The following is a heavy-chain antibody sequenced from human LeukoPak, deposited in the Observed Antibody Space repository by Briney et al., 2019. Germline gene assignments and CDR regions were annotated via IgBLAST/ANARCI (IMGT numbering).Heavy chain of an antibody. J-gene: IGHJ4*02. CDR1: GYTFTSYD. Sequence: ASVKVSCKASGYTFTSYDINWVRQAPGQGLEWMGWMNPNSGNTGYAQKFQGRVTITRNTSISTAYMELSSLRSEGTAVYYCARGRTVGYSYAFDYWGQGTLVTVSS. D-gene: IGHD5-18*01. CDR3: ARGRTVGYSYAFDY. CDR2: MNPNSGNT. V-gene: IGHV1-8*03.